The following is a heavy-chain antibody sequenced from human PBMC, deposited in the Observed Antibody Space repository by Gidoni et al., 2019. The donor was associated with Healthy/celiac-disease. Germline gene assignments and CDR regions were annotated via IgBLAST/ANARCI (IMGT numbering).Heavy chain of an antibody. J-gene: IGHJ6*02. Sequence: QVQLVESGGGGVQPGRSLRRACAAAGVTFSSYAMHWVRQAPGKGLEWVAVISYDGSNKYYADSVKGRFAISRDNSKNTLYLQMNSLRAEDTAVYYCAREGTYSSSWYTPYYYYGMDVWGQGTTVTVSS. CDR2: ISYDGSNK. V-gene: IGHV3-30*09. D-gene: IGHD6-13*01. CDR1: GVTFSSYA. CDR3: AREGTYSSSWYTPYYYYGMDV.